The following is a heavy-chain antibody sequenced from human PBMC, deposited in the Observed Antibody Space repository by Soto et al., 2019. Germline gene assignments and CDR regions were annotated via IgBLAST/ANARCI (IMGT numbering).Heavy chain of an antibody. J-gene: IGHJ3*01. CDR3: ARGIN. CDR2: MNPNSCNT. CDR1: GYTFTRYD. Sequence: QVQLVQSGAEVKRPGASVRVSCKASGYTFTRYDINWVRQATGQGLEWLGWMNPNSCNTGYAQKFQGRITLTRSTSTSTAYMELTSLRSEDTAVYYCARGINWGQGTMVTVSS. V-gene: IGHV1-8*01.